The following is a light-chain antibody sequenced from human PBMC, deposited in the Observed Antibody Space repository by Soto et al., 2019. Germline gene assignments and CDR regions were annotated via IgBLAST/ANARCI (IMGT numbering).Light chain of an antibody. CDR1: TNDVGGYNY. CDR3: NSYTSSTSRPYV. J-gene: IGLJ1*01. CDR2: EVS. V-gene: IGLV2-14*01. Sequence: QSALTQPASVSGSPGQSITIFCTGTTNDVGGYNYVSWYQQHPGKAPKLLIFEVSSRPSGVSNRFSGSKSGNTASLTISALQAEDEADYFCNSYTSSTSRPYVFGTGTKLTVL.